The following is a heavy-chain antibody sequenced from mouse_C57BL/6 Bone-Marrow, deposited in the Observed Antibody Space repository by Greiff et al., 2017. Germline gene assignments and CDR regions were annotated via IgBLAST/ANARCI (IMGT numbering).Heavy chain of an antibody. CDR2: IRSKSSNYAT. Sequence: EVHLVESGGGLVQPKGSLKLSCAASGFTFNTYAMHWVRQAPGQGLEWVARIRSKSSNYATYYADSVKDRFTISRDDSQSMLYLQMNNLKTEDTAMYYCVRGGRGQPHWYFDVWGTGTTVTVSS. CDR1: GFTFNTYA. J-gene: IGHJ1*03. D-gene: IGHD3-3*01. CDR3: VRGGRGQPHWYFDV. V-gene: IGHV10-3*01.